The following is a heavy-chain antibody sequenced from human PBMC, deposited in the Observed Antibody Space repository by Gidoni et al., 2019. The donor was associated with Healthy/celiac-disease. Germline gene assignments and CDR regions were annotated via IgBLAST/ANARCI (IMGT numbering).Heavy chain of an antibody. D-gene: IGHD2-15*01. CDR2: IKSKTDCGTT. Sequence: EVQLVESGGGLVKPGGSLRLSCAASGFTFSNAWMSWVRQAPGKGLEWVGRIKSKTDCGTTDYAAPVKGRFTISRDDSKNTLYLQMNSLKTEDTAVYYCTTVQVDYYGMDVWGQGTTVTVSS. V-gene: IGHV3-15*01. J-gene: IGHJ6*02. CDR1: GFTFSNAW. CDR3: TTVQVDYYGMDV.